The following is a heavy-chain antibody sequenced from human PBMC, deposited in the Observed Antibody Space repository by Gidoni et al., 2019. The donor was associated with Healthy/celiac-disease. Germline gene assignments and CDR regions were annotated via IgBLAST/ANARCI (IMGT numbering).Heavy chain of an antibody. D-gene: IGHD4-17*01. Sequence: EVQLLESGGGLVQPGGSLRLSCSASGFTFSSYAMSWVRQAPGKGLEWVSAISGSGGSTYYADSVKGRFTISRDNSKNTLYLQMNSLRAEDTAVYYCAKDLCDYGDCTGYWGQGTLVTVSS. J-gene: IGHJ4*02. V-gene: IGHV3-23*01. CDR1: GFTFSSYA. CDR3: AKDLCDYGDCTGY. CDR2: ISGSGGST.